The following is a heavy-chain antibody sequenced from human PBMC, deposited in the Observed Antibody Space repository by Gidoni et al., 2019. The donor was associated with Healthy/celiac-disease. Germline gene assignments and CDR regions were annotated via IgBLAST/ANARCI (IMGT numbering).Heavy chain of an antibody. D-gene: IGHD2-21*02. J-gene: IGHJ5*02. V-gene: IGHV3-21*01. CDR2: ISSSSSYI. CDR1: GCTFSSYS. Sequence: EVQLVESGGGLVKPGGSLRLSCAASGCTFSSYSMNWVRQAPGKGLEWVSSISSSSSYIYYADSVKGRFTISRDNAKNSLYLQMNSLRAEDTAVYYCARDSYIVVVTATYNWFDPWGQGTLVTVSS. CDR3: ARDSYIVVVTATYNWFDP.